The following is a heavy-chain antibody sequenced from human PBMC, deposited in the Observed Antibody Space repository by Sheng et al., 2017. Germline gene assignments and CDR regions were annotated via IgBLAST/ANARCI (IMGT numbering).Heavy chain of an antibody. V-gene: IGHV3-48*03. CDR1: GFTFSGYE. Sequence: EVQLVESGGGLVQPGGSLRLSCTASGFTFSGYEMNWVRQGPGKGLEWVSYISGSGSTTNYAASVKGRFTISRDNAKNSLYLQINSLRAEDTAVYYCARNYWGLARXLDSWGQGTLVTV. D-gene: IGHD1-1*01. CDR3: ARNYWGLARXLDS. J-gene: IGHJ1*01. CDR2: ISGSGSTT.